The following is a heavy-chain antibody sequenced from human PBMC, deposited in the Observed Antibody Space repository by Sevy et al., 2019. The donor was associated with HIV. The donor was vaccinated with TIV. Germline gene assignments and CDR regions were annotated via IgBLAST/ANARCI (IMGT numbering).Heavy chain of an antibody. V-gene: IGHV4-59*13. Sequence: SETLSLTCTVSGGSISSYYWSWIRQPPGKGLEWIGYIYYSGSTNYNPSLKSRVTISVDTSKNQFSLKLSSVTAADTDVYYCARGYSYGYWGSYCFQHWGQGTLVTVSS. J-gene: IGHJ1*01. CDR2: IYYSGST. CDR3: ARGYSYGYWGSYCFQH. D-gene: IGHD5-18*01. CDR1: GGSISSYY.